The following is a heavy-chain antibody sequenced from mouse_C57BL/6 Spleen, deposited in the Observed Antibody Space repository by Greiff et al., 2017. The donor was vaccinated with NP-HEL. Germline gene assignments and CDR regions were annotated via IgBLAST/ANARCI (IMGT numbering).Heavy chain of an antibody. CDR3: ARGYDGYYPYFDY. V-gene: IGHV1-18*01. J-gene: IGHJ2*01. D-gene: IGHD2-3*01. CDR2: INPNNGGT. Sequence: EVQLQQSGPELVKPGASVKIPCKASGYTFTDYNMDWVKQSHGKSLEWIGDINPNNGGTIYNQKFKGKATLTVDKSSSTAYMELRSLTSEDTAVYYCARGYDGYYPYFDYWGQGTTLSVSS. CDR1: GYTFTDYN.